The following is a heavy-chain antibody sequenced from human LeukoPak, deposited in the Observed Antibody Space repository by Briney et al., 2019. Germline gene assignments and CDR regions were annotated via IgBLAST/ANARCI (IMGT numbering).Heavy chain of an antibody. D-gene: IGHD3-9*01. Sequence: GRSLRLSCAASGFTFSSYSMNWVRQAPGKGLEWVSYISSSSSTIYYADSVKGRFTISRDNAKNSLYLQMNSQRAEDTAVYYCARDRAGEYYDILTGYYTGYYFDYWGQGTLVTVSS. J-gene: IGHJ4*02. V-gene: IGHV3-48*04. CDR2: ISSSSSTI. CDR1: GFTFSSYS. CDR3: ARDRAGEYYDILTGYYTGYYFDY.